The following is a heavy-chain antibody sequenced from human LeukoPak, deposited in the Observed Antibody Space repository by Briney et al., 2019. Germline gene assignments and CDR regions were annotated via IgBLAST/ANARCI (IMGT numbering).Heavy chain of an antibody. CDR3: AKRVESSCSWYYFDY. V-gene: IGHV3-23*01. J-gene: IGHJ4*02. CDR2: ISGSGSST. CDR1: GFTFSTYA. Sequence: GGSLRLSCAASGFTFSTYAMSWVRQAPGKGLEWVSVISGSGSSTYYADSVKGRFAISRDNSKHTLYLQMNSLRAEDTAVYYCAKRVESSCSWYYFDYWGQGTLVTVSA. D-gene: IGHD6-13*01.